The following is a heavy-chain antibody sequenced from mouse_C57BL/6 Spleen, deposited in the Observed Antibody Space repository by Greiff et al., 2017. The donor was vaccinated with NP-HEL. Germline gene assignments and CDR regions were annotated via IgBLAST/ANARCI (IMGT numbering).Heavy chain of an antibody. J-gene: IGHJ2*01. CDR1: GFNIIDYY. CDR2: IDPEYGDT. D-gene: IGHD1-2*01. Sequence: VQLQQSVAVLVQPVASVKFSFTASGFNIIDYYLHWVKQRPVQCLEWIGRIDPEYGDTKYAPKFQGKATITADTSSNTAYLQLSSLTSDDTAVYYCASSLPYFDYWGQGTTLTVSS. CDR3: ASSLPYFDY. V-gene: IGHV14-2*01.